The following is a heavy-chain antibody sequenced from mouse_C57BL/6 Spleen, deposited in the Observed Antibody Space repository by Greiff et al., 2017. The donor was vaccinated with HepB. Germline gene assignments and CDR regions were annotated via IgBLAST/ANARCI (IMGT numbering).Heavy chain of an antibody. Sequence: QVQLQHPGAELVKPGASVKLSCKASGYTFTSYWMQWVKQRPGQGLEWIGEIDPSDSYTNYNQKFKGKATLTVDTSSSTAYMQLSSLTSEDSAVYYCARMYYYGSSGYFDVWGTGTTVTVSS. CDR3: ARMYYYGSSGYFDV. V-gene: IGHV1-50*01. D-gene: IGHD1-1*01. CDR1: GYTFTSYW. J-gene: IGHJ1*03. CDR2: IDPSDSYT.